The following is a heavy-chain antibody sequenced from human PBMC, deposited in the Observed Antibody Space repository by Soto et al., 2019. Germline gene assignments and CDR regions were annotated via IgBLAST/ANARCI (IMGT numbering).Heavy chain of an antibody. CDR1: GFSFSNYL. CDR2: IKQDGSEK. V-gene: IGHV3-7*01. D-gene: IGHD3-16*01. CDR3: ARDSRLARGDFDY. J-gene: IGHJ4*02. Sequence: GGSLRLSCTASGFSFSNYLVSWVRQAPGKGLEWVANIKQDGSEKYYVDSVKGRFTISRDNAKNSLYLQMNSLRDEDTAVYYCARDSRLARGDFDYWGQGTLVTVSS.